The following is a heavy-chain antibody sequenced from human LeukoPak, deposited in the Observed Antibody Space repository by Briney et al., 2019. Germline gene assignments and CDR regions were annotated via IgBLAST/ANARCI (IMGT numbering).Heavy chain of an antibody. J-gene: IGHJ4*02. CDR1: GGSISGYY. CDR3: AREGSGLPFDY. D-gene: IGHD3-10*01. CDR2: IYYTGST. V-gene: IGHV4-59*01. Sequence: SETLSLTCTVSGGSISGYYWSWIRQPPGKGLEWIGYIYYTGSTNYNPSLKSRVTISVDTSENQFSLKLSSMTAADTAVYYCAREGSGLPFDYWGQGTLVTVSS.